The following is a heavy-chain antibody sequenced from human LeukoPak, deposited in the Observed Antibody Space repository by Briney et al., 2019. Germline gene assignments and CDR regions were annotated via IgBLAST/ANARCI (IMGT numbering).Heavy chain of an antibody. V-gene: IGHV3-73*01. CDR1: GFTFSGSA. Sequence: RSGGSLRLSCAASGFTFSGSALHWVRQASGKGLEWVGRIRSTANGYATAYAASVKGRFTISRDDSKNTAYLQMDSLRTEDTAVYYCAKGGLQTRNWYFALWGRGTLVTVPS. J-gene: IGHJ2*01. D-gene: IGHD5-18*01. CDR2: IRSTANGYAT. CDR3: AKGGLQTRNWYFAL.